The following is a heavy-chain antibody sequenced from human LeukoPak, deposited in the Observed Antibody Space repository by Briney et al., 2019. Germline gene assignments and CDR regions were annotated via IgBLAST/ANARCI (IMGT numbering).Heavy chain of an antibody. D-gene: IGHD2-2*01. CDR1: GYTLTELS. Sequence: ASVKVSCKVSGYTLTELSMHWVRQAPGKGLEWMGGFDPEDGETIYAQKFQGRVTMTEDTSTDTAYMELSSLRSEDTAVYYCAVSQLLLPPPRWFDPWGQGTLVTVFS. J-gene: IGHJ5*02. V-gene: IGHV1-24*01. CDR2: FDPEDGET. CDR3: AVSQLLLPPPRWFDP.